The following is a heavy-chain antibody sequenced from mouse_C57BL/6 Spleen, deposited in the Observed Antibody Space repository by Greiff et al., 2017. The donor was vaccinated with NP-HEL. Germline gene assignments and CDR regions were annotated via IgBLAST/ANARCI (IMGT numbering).Heavy chain of an antibody. Sequence: VQLQQSGPELVKPGASVKISCKASGYSFTGYYMNWVKQSPEKSLEWIGEINPSTGGTTYNQKFKAKATLTVDKSSSTAYMQLKSLTSEDSAVYYCARYEYGPAWFAYWGQGTLVTVSA. V-gene: IGHV1-42*01. D-gene: IGHD1-1*02. CDR3: ARYEYGPAWFAY. J-gene: IGHJ3*01. CDR1: GYSFTGYY. CDR2: INPSTGGT.